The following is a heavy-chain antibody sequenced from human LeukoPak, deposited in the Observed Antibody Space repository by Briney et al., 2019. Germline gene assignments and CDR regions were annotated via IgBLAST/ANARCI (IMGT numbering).Heavy chain of an antibody. Sequence: PGGSLRLSCTVSGLTFSDKGMHWVRQAPGKGLEWVAFIRSDGSNKDYADSVKGRFTISRDNSKNTLDLEMNSLRGEDTAVYYCARMPSPAVADDYNWFDPWGQGTLVTVSS. J-gene: IGHJ5*02. V-gene: IGHV3-30*02. CDR3: ARMPSPAVADDYNWFDP. CDR1: GLTFSDKG. CDR2: IRSDGSNK. D-gene: IGHD6-19*01.